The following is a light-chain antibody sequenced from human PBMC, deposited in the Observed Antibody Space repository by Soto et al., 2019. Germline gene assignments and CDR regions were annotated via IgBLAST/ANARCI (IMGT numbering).Light chain of an antibody. Sequence: DIPMTQSPSTLPGSVGDLVTISCRASQTISSWVAWYEQKPGKAPKLLIYKASTLKSGVPSRFSGSGSGTEFPLTISSLQPDEFATYYCQHYNSYSEAFGQGTKVDI. V-gene: IGKV1-5*03. CDR3: QHYNSYSEA. CDR1: QTISSW. J-gene: IGKJ1*01. CDR2: KAS.